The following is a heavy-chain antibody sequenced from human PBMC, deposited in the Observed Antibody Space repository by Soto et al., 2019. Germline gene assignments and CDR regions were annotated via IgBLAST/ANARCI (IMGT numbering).Heavy chain of an antibody. D-gene: IGHD3-10*01. CDR2: IRHDGADS. CDR1: ELTFSGRC. CDR3: AADLVAGSGSLGH. J-gene: IGHJ4*02. V-gene: IGHV3-74*01. Sequence: GGSLRLSCVASELTFSGRCVHWVRQDPGKGRQWVARIRHDGADSNYAHYVGVRFTISRDNAKNTLYLKMNSLRAEDTAVYFCAADLVAGSGSLGHWGQGTLVTVSS.